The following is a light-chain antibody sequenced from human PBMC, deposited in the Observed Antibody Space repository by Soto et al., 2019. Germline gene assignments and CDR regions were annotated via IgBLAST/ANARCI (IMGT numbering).Light chain of an antibody. CDR3: SSYTTINTVV. CDR2: NVN. V-gene: IGLV2-14*03. Sequence: QSALTQPASVSGSPGQSITLSCTGTSSDVGAYNYVSWYQQHPGKAPKLMIYNVNNRPSGVSDRFFGSKSSTTASLTISGLQAEDEADYYCSSYTTINTVVFGGGTQLTVL. CDR1: SSDVGAYNY. J-gene: IGLJ3*02.